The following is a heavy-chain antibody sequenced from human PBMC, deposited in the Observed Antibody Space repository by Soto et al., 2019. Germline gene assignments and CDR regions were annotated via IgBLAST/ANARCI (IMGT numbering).Heavy chain of an antibody. J-gene: IGHJ5*02. Sequence: QVKLQESGPGLVKPSQTLSLTCTISAGSITSADYYWTWIRQFPGKGIEWIAYIYSSGTTHHNPSLKRRATISLDTSNSQFSLEVKSATAADTAVYYCARMGLHLGELSRNWFDPWGQGSLVTVSS. V-gene: IGHV4-31*03. D-gene: IGHD3-16*02. CDR1: AGSITSADYY. CDR3: ARMGLHLGELSRNWFDP. CDR2: IYSSGTT.